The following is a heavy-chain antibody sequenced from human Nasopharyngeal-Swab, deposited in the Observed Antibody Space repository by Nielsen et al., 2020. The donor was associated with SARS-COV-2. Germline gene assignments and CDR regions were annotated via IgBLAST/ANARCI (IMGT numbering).Heavy chain of an antibody. CDR1: GYSFRSYG. CDR2: ISIYNGDR. CDR3: ARDAEEWLVVPSLSFDH. J-gene: IGHJ4*02. D-gene: IGHD5-18*01. V-gene: IGHV1-18*01. Sequence: ASVKVSCKASGYSFRSYGINWVRQAPGQGLEWMGWISIYNGDRNYAEKLQGRVSMTTDTSTTTAFMELTSLRSDDTAVYYCARDAEEWLVVPSLSFDHWGQGTLVTVSS.